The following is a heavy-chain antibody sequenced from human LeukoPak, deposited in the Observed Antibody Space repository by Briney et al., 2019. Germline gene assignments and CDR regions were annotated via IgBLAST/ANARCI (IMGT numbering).Heavy chain of an antibody. V-gene: IGHV1-69*05. J-gene: IGHJ4*02. Sequence: ASVKVSCKASGGTFSSYAISWVRQAPGQGLQWMGGIIPIFGTANYAQKFQGRVTITTDESTSTAYMELSSLRAEDTAVYYCAKEGQWLGGGYYFDYWGQGTLVTVSS. CDR3: AKEGQWLGGGYYFDY. CDR1: GGTFSSYA. CDR2: IIPIFGTA. D-gene: IGHD6-19*01.